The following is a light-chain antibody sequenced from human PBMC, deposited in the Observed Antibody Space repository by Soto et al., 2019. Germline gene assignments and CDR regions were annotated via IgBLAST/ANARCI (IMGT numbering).Light chain of an antibody. V-gene: IGLV1-40*01. CDR2: GNN. J-gene: IGLJ1*01. CDR3: QSYESSLDARSV. Sequence: QSVLTQPPSVSGAPGQRVTISCTGSSSNIGAGYDVHWYQHRPGTAPRLLIFGNNRRPSGVPVPDRFSGSKSGTSASLAISGLQAEDEGDYYGQSYESSLDARSVSGTGTKLTVL. CDR1: SSNIGAGYD.